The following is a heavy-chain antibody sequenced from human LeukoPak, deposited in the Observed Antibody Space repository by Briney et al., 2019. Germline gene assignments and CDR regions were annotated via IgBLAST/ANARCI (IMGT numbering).Heavy chain of an antibody. CDR1: GGSIGTYY. J-gene: IGHJ3*02. CDR3: ARGYNYYDSSGWDAFEI. CDR2: IYYSGST. D-gene: IGHD3-22*01. Sequence: SETLSLTCTVSGGSIGTYYCNWIRRPPGKGREWIGYIYYSGSTNYNPSLTGPVTISVDTSKNQLSLSRRALTAAATHMYYRARGYNYYDSSGWDAFEIWGQGTMVPVSS. V-gene: IGHV4-59*01.